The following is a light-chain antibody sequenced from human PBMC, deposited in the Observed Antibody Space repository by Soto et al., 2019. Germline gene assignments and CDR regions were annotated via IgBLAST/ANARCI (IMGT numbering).Light chain of an antibody. CDR3: QHYNTWPWT. Sequence: EFVMTQSPATLSVTPGERATLSCMASHSVSSSLAWYQQKPGQAPRLLISGASTRAAGIPARFSGSGSGTEFTLTISSLQSEDFAVYYCQHYNTWPWTFGQGTKVDIK. CDR2: GAS. CDR1: HSVSSS. J-gene: IGKJ1*01. V-gene: IGKV3-15*01.